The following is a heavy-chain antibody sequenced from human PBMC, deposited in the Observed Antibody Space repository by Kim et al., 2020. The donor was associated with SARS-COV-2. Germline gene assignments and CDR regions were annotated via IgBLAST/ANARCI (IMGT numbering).Heavy chain of an antibody. Sequence: GGSLRLSCAASGFTFGDYYMSWIRQAPGKGLEWLSYISTSGSVTSYADSVKGRFTISRDNAKNSLFLDISSLRAEDTAVYYCARDRERLYPPSLNDCWG. D-gene: IGHD1-26*01. CDR2: ISTSGSVT. J-gene: IGHJ4*01. V-gene: IGHV3-11*01. CDR3: ARDRERLYPPSLNDC. CDR1: GFTFGDYY.